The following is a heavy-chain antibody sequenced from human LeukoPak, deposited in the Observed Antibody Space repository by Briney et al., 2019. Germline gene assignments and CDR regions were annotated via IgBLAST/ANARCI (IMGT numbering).Heavy chain of an antibody. V-gene: IGHV3-74*01. CDR3: ARARTLPIAGGFDT. J-gene: IGHJ5*02. Sequence: GGSLRLSCAASGFTFSSYWMHWVRQGPGKGLVWVSRISTDGSSTDYADSVKGRFTISRENAKNTLYLQMNSLRAEDTAVYYCARARTLPIAGGFDTWGQGSLVSVSS. CDR2: ISTDGSST. CDR1: GFTFSSYW. D-gene: IGHD3-16*01.